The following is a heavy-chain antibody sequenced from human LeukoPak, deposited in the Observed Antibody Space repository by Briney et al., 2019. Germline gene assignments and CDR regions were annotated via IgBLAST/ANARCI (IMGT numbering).Heavy chain of an antibody. D-gene: IGHD3-16*01. CDR1: GFTFSSYG. CDR2: IWYDGSKK. CDR3: ARDLTGYFDY. V-gene: IGHV3-33*01. J-gene: IGHJ4*02. Sequence: GRSLRLSCAASGFTFSSYGMHWVRQAPGKGLEWVAIIWYDGSKKNYADSVKGRFSISRDNSKNTLYLQINSLRAEDTAVYYCARDLTGYFDYWGQGTLVTVSS.